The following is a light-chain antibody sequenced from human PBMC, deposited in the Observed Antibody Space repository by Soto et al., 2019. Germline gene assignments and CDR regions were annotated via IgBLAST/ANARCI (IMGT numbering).Light chain of an antibody. Sequence: AIQMTQSPSSLSASVGDRVTITCRASQGIRNDLGWYQQKPGKAPTLLIYAASSLQSGVPSRFSGSGSGTDFTLTISSLKPEDCATYYCLQDYNYPLTFGGGTKVEIK. J-gene: IGKJ4*01. CDR1: QGIRND. CDR2: AAS. V-gene: IGKV1-6*01. CDR3: LQDYNYPLT.